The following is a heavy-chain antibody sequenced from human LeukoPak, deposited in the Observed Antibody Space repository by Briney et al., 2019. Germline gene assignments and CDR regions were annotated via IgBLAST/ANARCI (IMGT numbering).Heavy chain of an antibody. CDR2: ISGIGGST. CDR1: GLSLSIYA. CDR3: AKASTYYDILTGGSYNLLAP. Sequence: GASLRLSCAASGLSLSIYAMSSVRQPRGEGLEWVSAISGIGGSTYYADSVKGRFPISRDNSKNTLYLQMNSLRAEDTAVYYCAKASTYYDILTGGSYNLLAPWGQETLVSVS. D-gene: IGHD3-9*01. J-gene: IGHJ5*02. V-gene: IGHV3-23*01.